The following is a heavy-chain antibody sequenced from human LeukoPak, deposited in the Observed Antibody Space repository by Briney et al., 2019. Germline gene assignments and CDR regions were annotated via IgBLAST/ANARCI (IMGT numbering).Heavy chain of an antibody. D-gene: IGHD5-12*01. CDR1: GYTFTGYY. CDR2: INPNSGGT. J-gene: IGHJ6*03. Sequence: ASVKVSCKASGYTFTGYYMHWVRQAPGQGLEWMGWINPNSGGTNYAQKFQGRVTMTRDTSISTAYMELSRLRSEDTAVYYCARDLGGGYSGYGGLYYYYMDVWGKGTTVTVSS. CDR3: ARDLGGGYSGYGGLYYYYMDV. V-gene: IGHV1-2*02.